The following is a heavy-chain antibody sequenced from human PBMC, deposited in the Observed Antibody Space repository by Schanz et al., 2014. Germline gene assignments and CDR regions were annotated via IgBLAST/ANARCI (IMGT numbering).Heavy chain of an antibody. CDR2: TTWDGGNT. D-gene: IGHD3-3*01. J-gene: IGHJ4*02. CDR3: ARDKGGYYPFDY. V-gene: IGHV3-43D*03. CDR1: GFIFDDYA. Sequence: EVQLVQSGGAVIQPGGSLRLSCAASGFIFDDYAMHWVRQAPGKGLEWVSLTTWDGGNTYYADSVKGRFIISRDNAKNSLYLQMNSLTADDTAVYYCARDKGGYYPFDYWGRGTLVTVSS.